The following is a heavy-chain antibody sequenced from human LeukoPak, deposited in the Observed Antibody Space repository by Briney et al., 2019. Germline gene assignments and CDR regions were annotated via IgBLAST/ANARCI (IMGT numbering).Heavy chain of an antibody. J-gene: IGHJ4*02. CDR1: GFTFSSYG. D-gene: IGHD6-19*01. Sequence: GGSLRLSCAASGFTFSSYGMHWVRQAPGKGLEWVAVIWYDGSNKYYADSVKGRFTISRDNSKNTLYLQMNSLRAEDTAVYYCARDRDSSGWYLFDYWGQGTLVTVSS. CDR2: IWYDGSNK. V-gene: IGHV3-33*01. CDR3: ARDRDSSGWYLFDY.